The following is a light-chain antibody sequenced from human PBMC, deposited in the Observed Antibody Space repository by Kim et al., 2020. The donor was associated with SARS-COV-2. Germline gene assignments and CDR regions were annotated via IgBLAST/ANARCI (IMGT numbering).Light chain of an antibody. J-gene: IGKJ1*01. CDR2: AAS. V-gene: IGKV1-39*01. CDR1: QSISNY. Sequence: ASVGDRVTITCRASQSISNYLNWYQQKPGKAPELLIYAASSLRSGVPSRFRGSGSGTDFTLTITSLQPEDFATYYCQQSYSGPVTFGQGTKVDIK. CDR3: QQSYSGPVT.